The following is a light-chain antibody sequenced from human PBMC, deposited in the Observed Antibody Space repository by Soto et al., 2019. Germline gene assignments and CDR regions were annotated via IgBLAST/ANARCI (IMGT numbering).Light chain of an antibody. CDR2: GAS. CDR1: QSVSSN. V-gene: IGKV3-15*01. J-gene: IGKJ1*01. CDR3: QQYNNGPPLT. Sequence: EIVMTQSPATLSVSPGERATLSCRASQSVSSNLAWYQQKPGQAPRVLIYGASTRATGIPARFSGSGSGTEFTLTISSLQSEDFAVYYCQQYNNGPPLTVGQGTKVVI.